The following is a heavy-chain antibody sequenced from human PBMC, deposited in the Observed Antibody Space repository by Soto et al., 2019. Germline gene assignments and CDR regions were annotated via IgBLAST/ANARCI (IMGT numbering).Heavy chain of an antibody. J-gene: IGHJ4*02. Sequence: QVDLVQSGAEVKKPGASVKMSCKSSGYRLSNYYMHWVRQAPGQGLEWMGIVNPSDGRANYARKFQGRVTMTWDTSTTTLYMEVNSLRSDHTAIYYCARAELIVAGQAFDSWGQGTLVTVSS. D-gene: IGHD5-12*01. CDR2: VNPSDGRA. V-gene: IGHV1-46*01. CDR3: ARAELIVAGQAFDS. CDR1: GYRLSNYY.